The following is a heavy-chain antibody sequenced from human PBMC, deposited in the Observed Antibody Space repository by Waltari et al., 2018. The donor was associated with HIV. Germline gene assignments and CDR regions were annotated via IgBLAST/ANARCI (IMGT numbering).Heavy chain of an antibody. D-gene: IGHD6-13*01. CDR1: GGSISSYY. V-gene: IGHV4-4*07. CDR2: IYTSGST. J-gene: IGHJ6*02. Sequence: QVQLQESGPGLVKPSETLSLTCTVSGGSISSYYWSWIRQPAGKGLEWIGRIYTSGSTNYNPSPKSRVTMSVDTSKNQFSLGLSSVTAADTAVYYCARSRSSWSTYYYYGMDVWGQGTTVTVSS. CDR3: ARSRSSWSTYYYYGMDV.